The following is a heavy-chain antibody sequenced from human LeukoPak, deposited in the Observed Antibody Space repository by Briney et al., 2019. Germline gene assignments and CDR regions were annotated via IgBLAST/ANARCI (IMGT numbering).Heavy chain of an antibody. CDR2: IYYSGST. CDR1: GGSISSSSYF. Sequence: KTSETPSLTCTVSGGSISSSSYFWGWIRQPPGKGLEWIGNIYYSGSTYYNPPLKSRLTISVDTSKNQFSLRLSSVTAADTAVYYCASSRYYYGSEYWGQGTLVTVSS. D-gene: IGHD3-10*01. V-gene: IGHV4-39*07. CDR3: ASSRYYYGSEY. J-gene: IGHJ4*02.